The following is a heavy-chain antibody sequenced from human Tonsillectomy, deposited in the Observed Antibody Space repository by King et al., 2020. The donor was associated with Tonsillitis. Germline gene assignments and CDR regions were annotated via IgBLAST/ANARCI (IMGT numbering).Heavy chain of an antibody. CDR1: GFTFSSYA. J-gene: IGHJ1*01. CDR3: ARVKWLFSSPYQESFLQ. D-gene: IGHD6-6*01. V-gene: IGHV3-30*04. CDR2: ISYDVNDE. Sequence: VQLVESGGGVVQPGRSLRLSCVASGFTFSSYAFNWVRQAPGQGLDWMASISYDVNDEYYADSVKGRFSISRDSSKNTLYLQMNSLRVEDTAVYYCARVKWLFSSPYQESFLQWGQGTLFTVSS.